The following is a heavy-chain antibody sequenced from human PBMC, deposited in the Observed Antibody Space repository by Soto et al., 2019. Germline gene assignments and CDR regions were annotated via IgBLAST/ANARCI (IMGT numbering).Heavy chain of an antibody. Sequence: SETLSLTCPVTGSSVINDYWNWIRQPPGKGLEWIGFVYYSGSTNYNPSLKSRVTISVDTSKNQFSLNLSSVTAADTAVYYCASSNIAAAGFYYYGMDVWGRGTTVTVSS. D-gene: IGHD6-13*01. V-gene: IGHV4-59*02. CDR3: ASSNIAAAGFYYYGMDV. CDR2: VYYSGST. CDR1: GSSVINDY. J-gene: IGHJ6*02.